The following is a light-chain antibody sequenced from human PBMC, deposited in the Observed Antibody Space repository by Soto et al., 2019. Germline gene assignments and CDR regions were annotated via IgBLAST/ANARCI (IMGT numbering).Light chain of an antibody. CDR2: DAS. J-gene: IGKJ1*01. V-gene: IGKV3-20*01. CDR3: QQYGSSPT. CDR1: QSFSSSY. Sequence: EIVLTQSPGTLSLSPGERATLSCRASQSFSSSYLAWYQQKPGQAPRLLIFDASSRATGIPDRFSGSGSGTDFTLTISRLEPEDFAVYYCQQYGSSPTFGQGTKVDI.